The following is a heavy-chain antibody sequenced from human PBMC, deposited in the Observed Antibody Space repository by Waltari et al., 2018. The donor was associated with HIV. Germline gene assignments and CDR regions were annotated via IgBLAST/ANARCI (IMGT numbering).Heavy chain of an antibody. CDR1: GYSFTNYW. CDR2: ISPGDSDI. V-gene: IGHV5-51*03. Sequence: EVQLVQSGAEVKKPGESLKISCKGSGYSFTNYWLAWVRQMPGKGLEWMGIISPGDSDIRYNPSFQGQITISADKSIGTAYLQWSSLKASDTAMYYCARLVVGSSVNWFDPWGQGTLVTVSS. D-gene: IGHD1-26*01. J-gene: IGHJ5*02. CDR3: ARLVVGSSVNWFDP.